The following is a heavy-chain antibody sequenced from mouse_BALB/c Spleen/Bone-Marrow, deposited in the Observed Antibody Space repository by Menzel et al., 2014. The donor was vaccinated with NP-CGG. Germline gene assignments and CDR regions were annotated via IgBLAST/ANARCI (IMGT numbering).Heavy chain of an antibody. CDR1: GYTFANYW. D-gene: IGHD2-10*02. V-gene: IGHV1-63*02. J-gene: IGHJ2*01. CDR3: AREEYGNYDRFLDH. Sequence: QVQLQQPGAELVRPGTSVKLSCKASGYTFANYWLDWLKQRPGHGLEWIGWIYPGGGYIKYNEKFKGKATLTADTSSSTAYMRLSSLTSEESAVYFCAREEYGNYDRFLDHWGQGTPLTVSS. CDR2: IYPGGGYI.